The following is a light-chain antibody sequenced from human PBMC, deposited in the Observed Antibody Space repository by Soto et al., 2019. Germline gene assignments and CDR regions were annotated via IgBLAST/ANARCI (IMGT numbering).Light chain of an antibody. CDR1: QDIRNY. CDR2: DAS. V-gene: IGKV1-33*01. Sequence: DIQMTQPPSSLSASIGDRVTITCQSSQDIRNYLNWYQQKPGKAQKLMIYDASSLETGVPSRFSGSGSGTDFTFTISSLQPEDIATYFCQQYDNLPTITFGQGTRLEIK. CDR3: QQYDNLPTIT. J-gene: IGKJ5*01.